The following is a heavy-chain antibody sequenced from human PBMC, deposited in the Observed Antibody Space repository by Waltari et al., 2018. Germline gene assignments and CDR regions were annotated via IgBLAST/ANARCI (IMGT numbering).Heavy chain of an antibody. CDR2: INHSGST. D-gene: IGHD6-19*01. Sequence: QVQLQQWGAGLLKPSETLSLTCAVYGGSFSGYYWSRIRPPPGKGLEWIGEINHSGSTNYNPSLKSRVTISVDTSKNQFSLKLSSVTAADTAVYYCARPHSSGWYPRYFQHWGQGTLVTVSS. CDR3: ARPHSSGWYPRYFQH. J-gene: IGHJ1*01. V-gene: IGHV4-34*01. CDR1: GGSFSGYY.